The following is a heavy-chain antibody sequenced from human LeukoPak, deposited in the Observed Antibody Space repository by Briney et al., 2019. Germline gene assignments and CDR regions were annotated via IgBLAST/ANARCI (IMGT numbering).Heavy chain of an antibody. CDR2: IYYTGST. D-gene: IGHD1-14*01. CDR1: GGSMSTYY. Sequence: SETLSLTCTVSGGSMSTYYWTWIRQPPGKGLEWIGFIYYTGSTNYNPSLKSRVTISVDTSNKQFSLKLSSVNSPDTAVYYCAGMRITTPTARTLDYWGQGTLVTVSS. V-gene: IGHV4-59*01. J-gene: IGHJ4*02. CDR3: AGMRITTPTARTLDY.